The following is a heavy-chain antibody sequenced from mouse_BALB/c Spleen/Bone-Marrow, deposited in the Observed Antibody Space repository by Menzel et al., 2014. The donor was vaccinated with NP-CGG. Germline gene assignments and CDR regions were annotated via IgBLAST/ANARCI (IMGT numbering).Heavy chain of an antibody. J-gene: IGHJ4*01. CDR3: ARAYYVNYDAMDY. CDR1: GYTFSSYW. D-gene: IGHD2-10*01. Sequence: QVHVKQSGAELMKPGASMKISCKATGYTFSSYWIEWVKQRPGHGLEWIGEILPGSGSTNYNERFKGEATFTADTSSNTAYMQLSSLTSEDSAVYYCARAYYVNYDAMDYWGQGTSVTVSS. V-gene: IGHV1-9*01. CDR2: ILPGSGST.